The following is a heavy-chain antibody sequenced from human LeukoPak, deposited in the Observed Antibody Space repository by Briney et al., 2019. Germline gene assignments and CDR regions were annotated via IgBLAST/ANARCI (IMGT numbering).Heavy chain of an antibody. J-gene: IGHJ3*02. Sequence: SVTLSFTASGGTFSSYAISWLRQAPGQGLEWMGRIIPILGIANYAQKFQGRVTITADKSTSTAYMELSSLRSEDTAVYYCARVGPGGSILPVHSAFDIWGRGTMVTVSS. CDR1: GGTFSSYA. V-gene: IGHV1-69*04. CDR2: IIPILGIA. D-gene: IGHD2-21*01. CDR3: ARVGPGGSILPVHSAFDI.